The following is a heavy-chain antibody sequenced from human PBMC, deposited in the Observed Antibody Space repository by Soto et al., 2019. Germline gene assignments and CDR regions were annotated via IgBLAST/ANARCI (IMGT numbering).Heavy chain of an antibody. Sequence: QVQLVESGGGVVQPGRSLRLSCAASGFTFSSSGMHWVRQAPGKGLEWVAVISYDGSNKYYTDSVKGRFTISRDNSKNTLYPQMNSLRVEDTAVYYCAKGLSLIELWLMDAYWGPGSLVTVSS. CDR1: GFTFSSSG. D-gene: IGHD5-18*01. J-gene: IGHJ4*02. CDR3: AKGLSLIELWLMDAY. CDR2: ISYDGSNK. V-gene: IGHV3-30*18.